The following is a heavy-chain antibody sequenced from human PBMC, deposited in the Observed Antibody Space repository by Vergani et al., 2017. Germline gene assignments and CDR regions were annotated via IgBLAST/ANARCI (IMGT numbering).Heavy chain of an antibody. V-gene: IGHV3-7*03. CDR3: ARGASRVTVHFDY. J-gene: IGHJ4*02. CDR2: IKQDGSEK. Sequence: EVQLVESGGGLVQPGGSLRLSCAASGFTFSSYWMSWVRQAPGKGLEWVANIKQDGSEKYYVDSVKGRFTISRDNAKNSLYLQMNSLRAEDTAVYYCARGASRVTVHFDYWGQGTLVTDSS. D-gene: IGHD2-21*02. CDR1: GFTFSSYW.